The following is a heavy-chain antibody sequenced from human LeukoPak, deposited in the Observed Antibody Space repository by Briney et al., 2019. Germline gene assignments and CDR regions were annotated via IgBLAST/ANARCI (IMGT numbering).Heavy chain of an antibody. CDR2: SKTKTDGGTT. D-gene: IGHD3-10*01. J-gene: IGHJ4*02. V-gene: IGHV3-15*01. CDR1: GFTFNNAW. Sequence: PGGSLRLSCAASGFTFNNAWMSWVRQAPNKGLEWVGRSKTKTDGGTTDYAAPVKGRFTISRDDSKDTLYLQMNSLKSEDTAVYYCTTDYGSGSYHYFTYWGQGTLVTVSS. CDR3: TTDYGSGSYHYFTY.